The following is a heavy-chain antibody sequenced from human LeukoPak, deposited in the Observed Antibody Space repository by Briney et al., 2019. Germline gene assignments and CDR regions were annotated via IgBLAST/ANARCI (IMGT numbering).Heavy chain of an antibody. Sequence: GGSLRLSCAASGFTFSSYGMHWFRQAPGKGLEWVAVIWYDGSNKYYADSVKGRFTISRDNSKNTLYLQMNSLRAEDTAVYYCAKDGDYYSSGTHGDYWGQGTLVTVSS. CDR2: IWYDGSNK. CDR3: AKDGDYYSSGTHGDY. J-gene: IGHJ4*02. V-gene: IGHV3-33*06. CDR1: GFTFSSYG. D-gene: IGHD3-10*01.